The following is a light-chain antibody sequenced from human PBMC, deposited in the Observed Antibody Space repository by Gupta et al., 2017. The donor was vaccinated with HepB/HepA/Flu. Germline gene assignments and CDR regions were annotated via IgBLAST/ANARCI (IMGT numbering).Light chain of an antibody. Sequence: QSALTQPASVSGSPGQSISIPCTGTNNDVGGYNLVSWYQQHPGEVPILIIYDVTKRPSGVSNRFSGSKTGNSASLTISELQSEDEADYYCCTNVCSGPLVFGGGTKVTVL. CDR2: DVT. CDR3: CTNVCSGPLV. V-gene: IGLV2-23*02. J-gene: IGLJ2*01. CDR1: NNDVGGYNL.